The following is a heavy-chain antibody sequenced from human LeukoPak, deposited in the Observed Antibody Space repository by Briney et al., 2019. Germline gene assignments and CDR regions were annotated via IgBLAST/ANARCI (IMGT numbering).Heavy chain of an antibody. Sequence: PGGSLRLSCVASGFTFSSHAMSWVRQAPGKGLEWVSGISVSGGSTYYADSVKSRFTISRDNSKNTLYLQMNSLRAEDTAVYYCAKDPVADYYDSSGPPYYFDYWGQGTLVTVSS. J-gene: IGHJ4*02. D-gene: IGHD3-22*01. CDR2: ISVSGGST. CDR1: GFTFSSHA. V-gene: IGHV3-23*01. CDR3: AKDPVADYYDSSGPPYYFDY.